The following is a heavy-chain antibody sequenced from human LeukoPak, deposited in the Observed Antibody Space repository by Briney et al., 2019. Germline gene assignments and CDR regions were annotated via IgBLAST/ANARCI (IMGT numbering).Heavy chain of an antibody. V-gene: IGHV3-23*01. CDR3: AKHSRGSFRGASAFDY. Sequence: GGSLRLSCAASGFTFSTYAMSWVRQAPGRGLEWVSAISVTGGSTYSADSVKGRFTISRDNSKNTLYLQMNSLRAEDTAAYYCAKHSRGSFRGASAFDYWGQGTVVTVSS. CDR2: ISVTGGST. D-gene: IGHD1-26*01. CDR1: GFTFSTYA. J-gene: IGHJ4*02.